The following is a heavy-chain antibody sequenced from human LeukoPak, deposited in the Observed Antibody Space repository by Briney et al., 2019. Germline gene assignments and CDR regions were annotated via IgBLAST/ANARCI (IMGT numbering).Heavy chain of an antibody. V-gene: IGHV4-59*01. CDR2: IYYSGST. CDR1: GGPINSYY. CDR3: AREDTAMVRTAFDI. J-gene: IGHJ3*02. D-gene: IGHD5-18*01. Sequence: SETLSLXCTVSGGPINSYYWSWIRQPPGKGLEWIGYIYYSGSTNYNPSLKSRVTISVDTSKNQFSLKLSSVTAADTAVYFCAREDTAMVRTAFDIWGQGTMVTVSS.